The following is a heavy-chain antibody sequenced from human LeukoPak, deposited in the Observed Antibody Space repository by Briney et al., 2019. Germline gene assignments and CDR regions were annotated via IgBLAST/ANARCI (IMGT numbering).Heavy chain of an antibody. CDR3: ARGYSSSWFDAFDI. D-gene: IGHD6-13*01. J-gene: IGHJ3*02. CDR1: GFTFSSYS. CDR2: ISSSSSYI. Sequence: GGPLSPSCAASGFTFSSYSMNWVRQAPGKGRGWVSSISSSSSYIYYADSVKGRFTISRDNSKNTLYLQMNSLRAEDTAVYYCARGYSSSWFDAFDIWGQGTMVTVSS. V-gene: IGHV3-21*01.